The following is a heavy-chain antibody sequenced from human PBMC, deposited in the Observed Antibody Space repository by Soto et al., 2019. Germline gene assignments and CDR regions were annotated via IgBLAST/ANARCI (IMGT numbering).Heavy chain of an antibody. D-gene: IGHD2-15*01. CDR3: ARSYGCSGGSCYFPPHNWFDP. CDR2: INAGNGNT. CDR1: GYTFTSYA. Sequence: GASVKVSCKASGYTFTSYAMHWVRQAPGQRLEWMGWINAGNGNTKYSQKFQGRVTITRDTSASTAYMELSSLRSEDTAVYYCARSYGCSGGSCYFPPHNWFDPWGQGTLVTVSS. V-gene: IGHV1-3*01. J-gene: IGHJ5*02.